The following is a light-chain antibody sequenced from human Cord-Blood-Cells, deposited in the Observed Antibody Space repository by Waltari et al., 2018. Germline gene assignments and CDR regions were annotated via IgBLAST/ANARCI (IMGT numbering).Light chain of an antibody. CDR3: NSRDSSGNHQV. J-gene: IGLJ1*01. V-gene: IGLV3-19*01. CDR2: GKN. Sequence: SSELTQDPAVSVALGQTVRITCQGDSLRSYYASWYQQKPGQAPVLVIYGKNNRPSGIPDQFSGSSSGNTASLTITGAQAEDEADYYCNSRDSSGNHQVFGTGTKVTVL. CDR1: SLRSYY.